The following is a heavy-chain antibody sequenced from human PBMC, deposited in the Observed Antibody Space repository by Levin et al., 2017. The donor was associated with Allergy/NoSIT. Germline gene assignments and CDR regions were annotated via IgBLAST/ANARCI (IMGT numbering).Heavy chain of an antibody. CDR1: GFTFSSYE. V-gene: IGHV3-48*03. Sequence: GGSLRLSCAASGFTFSSYEMNWVRRAPGKGLEWVSYIISTGGTIYSADSLKGRFTISRDNAKNSLYLHMNSLRAEDTAVYYCARQLGNFWSGYNYFDYWGQGTLVTVSS. CDR3: ARQLGNFWSGYNYFDY. CDR2: IISTGGTI. J-gene: IGHJ4*02. D-gene: IGHD3-3*01.